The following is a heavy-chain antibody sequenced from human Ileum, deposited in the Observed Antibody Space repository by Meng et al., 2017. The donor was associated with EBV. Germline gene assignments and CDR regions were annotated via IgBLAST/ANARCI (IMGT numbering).Heavy chain of an antibody. V-gene: IGHV4-4*02. Sequence: QVQLEGSGSGLVKPSGTPSLTCTVSGASISSNSWWNWVRQPPGKGLEWIGDIYHSGDSNYNPSLKSRVTISLDNSNNQFSLTLSSVTAADTAVYYCARDPIPVPGRNFDYWGQGTLVTVSS. J-gene: IGHJ4*02. D-gene: IGHD6-19*01. CDR1: GASISSNSW. CDR3: ARDPIPVPGRNFDY. CDR2: IYHSGDS.